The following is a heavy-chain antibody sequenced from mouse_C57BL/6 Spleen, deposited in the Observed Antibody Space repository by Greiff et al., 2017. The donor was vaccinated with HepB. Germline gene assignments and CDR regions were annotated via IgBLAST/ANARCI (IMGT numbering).Heavy chain of an antibody. V-gene: IGHV1-61*01. Sequence: QVQLQQSGAELVRPGSSVKLSCKASGYTFTSYWMDWVKQRPGQGLEWIGNIYPSDSETHYNQKFKDKATLTVDKSSSTAYMQLSSLTSEDSAVYYCARKVRDWYFDVWGTGTTVTVSS. CDR1: GYTFTSYW. CDR2: IYPSDSET. D-gene: IGHD2-14*01. CDR3: ARKVRDWYFDV. J-gene: IGHJ1*03.